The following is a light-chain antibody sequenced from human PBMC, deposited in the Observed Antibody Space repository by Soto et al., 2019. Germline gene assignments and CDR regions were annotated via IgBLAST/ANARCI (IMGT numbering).Light chain of an antibody. CDR3: MQALQTGYT. Sequence: DIVMTQSPLSLPVTPREPASISCRSSQSLLHSNGYNYLDWYLQKPGQSPQLLIYLGSNRASGVPDRFSGSGSGTAFTLKISRVEAEDVGVYYCMQALQTGYTFGQGTKLEIK. J-gene: IGKJ2*01. CDR1: QSLLHSNGYNY. V-gene: IGKV2-28*01. CDR2: LGS.